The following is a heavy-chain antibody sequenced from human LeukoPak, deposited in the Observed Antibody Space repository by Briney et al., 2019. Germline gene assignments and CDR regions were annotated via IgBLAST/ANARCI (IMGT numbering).Heavy chain of an antibody. D-gene: IGHD3-9*01. Sequence: SGGSLRLSCAASGFTFSSYSMNWVRQAPGKGLEWVSYISSSSSTIYYADSVKGRFTISRDNAKNSLYLQMNSLRAEDTAVYYCARGPYYDILTGYLLSYYFDYWGQGTLVTVSS. V-gene: IGHV3-48*04. CDR3: ARGPYYDILTGYLLSYYFDY. CDR1: GFTFSSYS. CDR2: ISSSSSTI. J-gene: IGHJ4*02.